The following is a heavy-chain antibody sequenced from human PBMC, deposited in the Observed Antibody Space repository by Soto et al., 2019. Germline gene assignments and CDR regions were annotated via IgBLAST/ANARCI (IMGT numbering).Heavy chain of an antibody. CDR1: GFTFSSYA. CDR3: AKDMRCSGNSYIYGMDV. J-gene: IGHJ6*02. V-gene: IGHV3-23*04. D-gene: IGHD3-10*02. Sequence: EVQLVESGGGLVQPGGSLRLSCVASGFTFSSYAMSWVRQAPGKGLEWVSTISASGGSTYHADSVKGRFTISRDNSKNTLYLQMNSLRDEDTAAYYCAKDMRCSGNSYIYGMDVWGQGTTVTVS. CDR2: ISASGGST.